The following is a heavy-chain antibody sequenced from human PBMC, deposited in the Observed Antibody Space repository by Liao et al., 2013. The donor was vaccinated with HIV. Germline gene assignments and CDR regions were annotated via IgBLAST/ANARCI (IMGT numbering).Heavy chain of an antibody. Sequence: QVQLQESGPGLVKPSETLSLTCTVSGGSVSSSDYHWGWFRQPAGKGLEWLGRVNSDGPSYSPSLSGRVTVLRDTSRNQFSLMLRSVTDADTAIYYCARDPREGYSFFDYWGQGILVTVSS. CDR1: GGSVSSSDYH. CDR2: VNSDGP. V-gene: IGHV4-61*02. CDR3: ARDPREGYSFFDY. D-gene: IGHD5-24*01. J-gene: IGHJ4*02.